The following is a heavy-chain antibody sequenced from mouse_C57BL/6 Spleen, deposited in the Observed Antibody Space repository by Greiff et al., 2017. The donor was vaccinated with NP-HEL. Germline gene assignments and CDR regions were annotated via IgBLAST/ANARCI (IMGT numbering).Heavy chain of an antibody. D-gene: IGHD4-1*01. V-gene: IGHV10-1*01. CDR2: IRSKSNNYAT. Sequence: EVKLMESGGGLVQPKGSLKLSCAASGFSFNTYAMNWVRQAPGKGLEWVARIRSKSNNYATYYADSVKDRFTISRDDSESMLYLQMNNLKTEDTAMYYCVRHWDEDYFDYWGQGTTLTVSS. CDR3: VRHWDEDYFDY. CDR1: GFSFNTYA. J-gene: IGHJ2*01.